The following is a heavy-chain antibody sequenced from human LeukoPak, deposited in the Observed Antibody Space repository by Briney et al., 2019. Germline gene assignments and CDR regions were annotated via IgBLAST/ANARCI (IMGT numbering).Heavy chain of an antibody. J-gene: IGHJ4*02. D-gene: IGHD6-13*01. CDR2: IWYYGSNK. V-gene: IGHV3-33*01. Sequence: WVAFIWYYGSNKYYADSVKGRFTISRDNSKNTLYLQMNSLRAEDTAVYYCARERAAAGMGYWGQGTPVTVSS. CDR3: ARERAAAGMGY.